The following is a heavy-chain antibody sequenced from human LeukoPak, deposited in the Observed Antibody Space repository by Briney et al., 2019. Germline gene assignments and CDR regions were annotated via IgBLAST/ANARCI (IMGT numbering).Heavy chain of an antibody. CDR1: GFTFSSYG. CDR2: IFYDGSNK. Sequence: PGGSLRLSCAASGFTFSSYGMHWVRQAPGKGLEWVAVIFYDGSNKYYADSVKGRFTISRDNSKNTVDLQMNSLRAEDTAVYYCAKDRVYYGSGTYKLDYWGQGTLVTVSS. D-gene: IGHD3-10*01. V-gene: IGHV3-30*18. CDR3: AKDRVYYGSGTYKLDY. J-gene: IGHJ4*02.